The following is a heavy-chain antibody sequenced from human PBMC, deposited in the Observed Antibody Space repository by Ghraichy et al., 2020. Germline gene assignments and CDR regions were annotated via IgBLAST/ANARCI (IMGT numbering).Heavy chain of an antibody. Sequence: GESLNISCAASGFTVSSNYMSWVRQAPGKGLEWVSVIYSGGSTYYADSVKGRFTISRDNSKNTLYLQMNSLRAEDTAAYYCARVAATVTTTYFDYWGQGTLVTVSS. D-gene: IGHD4-17*01. CDR2: IYSGGST. V-gene: IGHV3-53*01. CDR1: GFTVSSNY. CDR3: ARVAATVTTTYFDY. J-gene: IGHJ4*02.